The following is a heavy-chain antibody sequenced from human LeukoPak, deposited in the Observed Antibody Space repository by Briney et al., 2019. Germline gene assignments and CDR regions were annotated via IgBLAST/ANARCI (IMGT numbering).Heavy chain of an antibody. V-gene: IGHV4-39*01. CDR1: GGSISSSNYY. CDR2: IYYSGST. D-gene: IGHD6-13*01. Sequence: SETLSLTCTVSGGSISSSNYYWGWIRQPPVKGLEWIGSIYYSGSTYYNPSLKSRVTISVDTSKNQFSLKLSSVTAADTAVYYCARRRYSTSWYPFDYWGQGTLVTVSS. J-gene: IGHJ4*02. CDR3: ARRRYSTSWYPFDY.